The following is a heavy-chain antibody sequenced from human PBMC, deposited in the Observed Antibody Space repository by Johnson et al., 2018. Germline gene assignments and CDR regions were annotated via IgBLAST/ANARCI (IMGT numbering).Heavy chain of an antibody. CDR3: AKTTVTCYVVDAFDI. Sequence: EVQLVETGGGLVQPGRSLRLSCAASGFTFDDYAMHWVRQAPGKGLEWVSGISWNSATIGYGDSVKGRFTISRDNAKNSLYLQMNSLRAEDTALYYCAKTTVTCYVVDAFDIWGQGTMVTVSS. CDR2: ISWNSATI. V-gene: IGHV3-9*01. D-gene: IGHD3-16*01. CDR1: GFTFDDYA. J-gene: IGHJ3*02.